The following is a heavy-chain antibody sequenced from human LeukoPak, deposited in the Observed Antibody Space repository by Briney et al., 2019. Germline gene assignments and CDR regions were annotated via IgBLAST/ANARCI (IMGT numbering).Heavy chain of an antibody. CDR3: ARVYSSSRGIVDY. V-gene: IGHV3-7*04. Sequence: GGSLRLSCAASGFTFSSYWMSWVRQAPGKGLEWVANIKQDGSEKYYVDSVEGRFTISRDNAKNSLYLQMNSLRAEDTAVYYCARVYSSSRGIVDYWGQGTLVTVSS. J-gene: IGHJ4*02. CDR1: GFTFSSYW. CDR2: IKQDGSEK. D-gene: IGHD6-6*01.